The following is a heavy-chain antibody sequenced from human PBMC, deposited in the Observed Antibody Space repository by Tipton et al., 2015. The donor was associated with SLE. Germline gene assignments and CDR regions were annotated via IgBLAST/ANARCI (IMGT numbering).Heavy chain of an antibody. CDR2: IYYSGST. D-gene: IGHD3-10*01. J-gene: IGHJ3*02. CDR3: AREGSGDTAFDI. V-gene: IGHV4-59*12. Sequence: LRLSCAASGFTFSSYSMNWVRQAPGKGLEWIGYIYYSGSTYYNPSLKSRVTISVDTSKNQFSLKLSSVTAADTAVYYCAREGSGDTAFDIWGQGTMVTVSS. CDR1: GFTFSSYS.